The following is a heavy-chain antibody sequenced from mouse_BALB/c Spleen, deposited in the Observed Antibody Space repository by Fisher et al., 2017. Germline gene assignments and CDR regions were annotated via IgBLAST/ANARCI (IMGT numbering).Heavy chain of an antibody. CDR3: AAYDDSSRMDY. Sequence: KFKGKATLTADKSSSTAYMQLSSLTSEDSAVYFCAAYDDSSRMDYWGQGTSVTVSS. D-gene: IGHD2-12*01. J-gene: IGHJ4*01. V-gene: IGHV1-80*01.